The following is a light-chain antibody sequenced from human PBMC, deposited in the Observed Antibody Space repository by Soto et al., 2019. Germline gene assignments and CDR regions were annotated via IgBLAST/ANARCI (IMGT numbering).Light chain of an antibody. CDR1: QSISSW. Sequence: DIQMTQSPSTLSASVGDRVTITCRASQSISSWLAWYQQKPGKAPKLLIYDASNLESGAPSRFSGSGSGTEFTLTISSLQPDDFATYYCQQYNSYPITFGQGTRLEIK. CDR2: DAS. V-gene: IGKV1-5*01. J-gene: IGKJ5*01. CDR3: QQYNSYPIT.